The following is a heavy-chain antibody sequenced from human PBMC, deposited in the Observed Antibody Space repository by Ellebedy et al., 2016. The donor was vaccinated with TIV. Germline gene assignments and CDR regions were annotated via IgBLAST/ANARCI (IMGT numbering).Heavy chain of an antibody. CDR3: AKGVPGDNWFDP. V-gene: IGHV3-30-3*01. CDR1: GFTFSSYA. Sequence: GGSLRLSXAASGFTFSSYAMHWVRQAPGKGLEWVAVISYDGSNKYYADSVKGRFTISRDNSKNTLYLQMNSLRAEDTAVYYCAKGVPGDNWFDPWGQGTLVTVSS. J-gene: IGHJ5*02. CDR2: ISYDGSNK. D-gene: IGHD3-10*01.